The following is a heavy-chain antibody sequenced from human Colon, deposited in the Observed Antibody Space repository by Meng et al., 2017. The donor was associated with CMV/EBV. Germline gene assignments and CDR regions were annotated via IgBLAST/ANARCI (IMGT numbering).Heavy chain of an antibody. CDR1: GGTFGSYA. CDR3: ARGSPLQGTSFYGWFDP. J-gene: IGHJ5*02. CDR2: MNPNSGNT. Sequence: ASVKVSCKASGGTFGSYAVSWVRQAPGQGLEWMGWMNPNSGNTGYAQKFQGRVTITRNTSISTAYMELSSLRSEDTAVYYCARGSPLQGTSFYGWFDPWGQGTLVTVSS. V-gene: IGHV1-8*01. D-gene: IGHD2-2*01.